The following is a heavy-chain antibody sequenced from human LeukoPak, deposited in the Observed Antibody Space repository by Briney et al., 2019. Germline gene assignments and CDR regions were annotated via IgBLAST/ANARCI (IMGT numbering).Heavy chain of an antibody. Sequence: GGSLRLSCEGSGFSLSAYNMNWVRQAPGKGLESVSYISSSSATIFYADSVKGRFTISRDNAKNSLYLQMNSLRPEDTAVYFCARDRHVPGLYYYYMDVWGKGTTVTVSS. CDR2: ISSSSATI. V-gene: IGHV3-48*01. CDR3: ARDRHVPGLYYYYMDV. J-gene: IGHJ6*03. D-gene: IGHD6-6*01. CDR1: GFSLSAYN.